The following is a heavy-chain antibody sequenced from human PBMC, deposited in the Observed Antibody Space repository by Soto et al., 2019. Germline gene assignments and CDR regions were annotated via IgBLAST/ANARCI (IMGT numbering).Heavy chain of an antibody. V-gene: IGHV4-59*01. CDR1: GGSISSYY. D-gene: IGHD3-16*02. CDR2: IYYSGST. CDR3: ARGYTVGTFDY. Sequence: ETLSLTCTVSGGSISSYYWSWIRQPPGKGLEWIGYIYYSGSTNYNPSLKSRVTISVDTSKNQFSLKLSSVTAADTAVYYCARGYTVGTFDYWGQGTLVTVSS. J-gene: IGHJ4*02.